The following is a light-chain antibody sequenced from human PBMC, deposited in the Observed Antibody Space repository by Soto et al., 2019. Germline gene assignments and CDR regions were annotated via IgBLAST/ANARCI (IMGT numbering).Light chain of an antibody. CDR3: QVWDSSSDHPGVV. CDR2: DDS. CDR1: NIGSKS. J-gene: IGLJ2*01. V-gene: IGLV3-21*02. Sequence: SSELTQPPSVSVAPGQTARITCGGNNIGSKSVHWYQQKPGQAPVLVVYDDSDRPSGTPERFSGSNSGNTATLTISRVEAGDEADYYCQVWDSSSDHPGVVFGGGTKLTVL.